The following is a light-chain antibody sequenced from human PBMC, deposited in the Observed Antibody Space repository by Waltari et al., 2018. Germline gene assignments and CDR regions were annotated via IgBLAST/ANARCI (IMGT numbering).Light chain of an antibody. V-gene: IGKV1-8*01. CDR1: QGISSY. Sequence: AIRMTQSPSSLSASTGDRVTITCRASQGISSYLAWYQQKPGKAPTLLIYAASTLQSGVPSRFSGSGSGTEFTLTISCLQSEDFATYYCQQYYSYPPLTFGGGTKVEIK. CDR3: QQYYSYPPLT. CDR2: AAS. J-gene: IGKJ4*01.